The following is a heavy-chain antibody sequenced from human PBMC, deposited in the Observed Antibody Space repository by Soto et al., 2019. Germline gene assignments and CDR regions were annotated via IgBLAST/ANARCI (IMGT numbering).Heavy chain of an antibody. Sequence: GESLKISCAVSGFTFSSFGMNWVRQAPGKGLEWISYITSDSSTRHYADFVKGRFTISRDNAKNSLYLQMNSLREEDTAGYFCQRYHDGIICFDYWGQGTLVTVSS. CDR2: ITSDSSTR. J-gene: IGHJ4*02. V-gene: IGHV3-48*02. D-gene: IGHD3-10*01. CDR3: QRYHDGIICFDY. CDR1: GFTFSSFG.